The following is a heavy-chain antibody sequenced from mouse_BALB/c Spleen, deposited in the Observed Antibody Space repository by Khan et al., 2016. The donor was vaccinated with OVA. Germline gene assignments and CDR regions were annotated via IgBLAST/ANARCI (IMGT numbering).Heavy chain of an antibody. V-gene: IGHV3-2*02. CDR1: GYSITSEYA. CDR3: ARKDYYDYDPFPY. Sequence: EVQLQESGPGLVKPSQSLSLTCTVTGYSITSEYAWNWIRQFPGNKLEWMGYINYSGNTRFNPSLKGRTSITRDTPKNQFFLQLNSVTTEDTATYYCARKDYYDYDPFPYWGQGTLVTVSA. CDR2: INYSGNT. J-gene: IGHJ3*01. D-gene: IGHD2-4*01.